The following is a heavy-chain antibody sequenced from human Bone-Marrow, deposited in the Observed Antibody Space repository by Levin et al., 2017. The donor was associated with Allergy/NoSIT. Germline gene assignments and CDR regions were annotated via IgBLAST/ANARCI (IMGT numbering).Heavy chain of an antibody. D-gene: IGHD6-13*01. CDR1: GGSISSSSYY. J-gene: IGHJ3*02. CDR3: ARHLYSSSWYGQDAFDI. CDR2: IYYSGST. Sequence: MASETLSLTCTVSGGSISSSSYYWGWIRQPPGKGLEWIGSIYYSGSTYYNPSLKSRVTISVDTSKNQFSLKLSSVTAADTAVYYCARHLYSSSWYGQDAFDIWGQGTMVTVSS. V-gene: IGHV4-39*01.